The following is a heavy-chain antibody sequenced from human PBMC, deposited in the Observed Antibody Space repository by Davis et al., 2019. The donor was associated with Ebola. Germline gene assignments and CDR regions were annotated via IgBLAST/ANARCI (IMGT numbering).Heavy chain of an antibody. CDR3: ARAPYSSRNWFVP. CDR1: GGSFSDYY. D-gene: IGHD6-13*01. V-gene: IGHV4-34*01. Sequence: MPSETLSLTCALYGGSFSDYYWSWIRQPPGKGLEWIGEITHAGGTKYNPSLNSRVTISADTSKNQFSLKLTSVTAADTAMYYCARAPYSSRNWFVPWGQGTLVTVSS. CDR2: ITHAGGT. J-gene: IGHJ5*02.